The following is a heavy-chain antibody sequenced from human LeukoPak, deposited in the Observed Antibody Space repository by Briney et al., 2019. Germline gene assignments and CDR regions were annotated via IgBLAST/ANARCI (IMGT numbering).Heavy chain of an antibody. V-gene: IGHV3-43*02. Sequence: PGGSLRLSCAASGFTFDDYAMHWVRQAPGKGLGWVSLISGDGGSTYYADSVKGRFTISRDNSKNSLYLQMNSLRTEDTALYYCAKERSAHYYYYYMDVWGKGTTVTVSS. J-gene: IGHJ6*03. D-gene: IGHD3-10*01. CDR2: ISGDGGST. CDR1: GFTFDDYA. CDR3: AKERSAHYYYYYMDV.